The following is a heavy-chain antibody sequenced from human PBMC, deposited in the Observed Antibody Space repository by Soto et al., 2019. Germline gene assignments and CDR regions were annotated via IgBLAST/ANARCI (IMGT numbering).Heavy chain of an antibody. Sequence: ASVKVSCKASGYTFTSYDMHWVRQAPGQRLEWMGWINAGNGNTKYSQKFQGRVTITRDTSASTAYMELSSLRSEDTAVYYCARNYDFWSGYPPHAFDIWGQGTMVTVSS. V-gene: IGHV1-3*01. CDR3: ARNYDFWSGYPPHAFDI. D-gene: IGHD3-3*01. J-gene: IGHJ3*02. CDR1: GYTFTSYD. CDR2: INAGNGNT.